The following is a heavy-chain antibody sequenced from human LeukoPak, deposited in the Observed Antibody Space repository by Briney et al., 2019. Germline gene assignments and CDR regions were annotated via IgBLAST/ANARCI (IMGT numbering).Heavy chain of an antibody. D-gene: IGHD3-9*01. CDR3: ARGSLPRGYYDLLTRYSHFDF. CDR2: IYYSGST. V-gene: IGHV4-30-4*01. Sequence: SETLSLTCTVSGGSINSGDHYWSWFRQPPGKGPEWIGYIYYSGSTYYNPSLKSRIAISVDTSKNQFSLKLSSVTAADTAVYYCARGSLPRGYYDLLTRYSHFDFWGQGTLVTVSS. J-gene: IGHJ4*02. CDR1: GGSINSGDHY.